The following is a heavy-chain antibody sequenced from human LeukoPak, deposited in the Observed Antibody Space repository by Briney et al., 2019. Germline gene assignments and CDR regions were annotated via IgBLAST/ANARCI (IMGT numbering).Heavy chain of an antibody. Sequence: SVKVSCKASGGTFSSYAISWVRQAPGQGLEWMGRIIPIFGIANYAQKFQGRVTITADKSTSTAYMELSSLRSEDTAVYYCARGGWAQQVVHYDSSGYYYWGQGTLVTVSS. V-gene: IGHV1-69*04. J-gene: IGHJ4*02. CDR3: ARGGWAQQVVHYDSSGYYY. CDR2: IIPIFGIA. CDR1: GGTFSSYA. D-gene: IGHD3-22*01.